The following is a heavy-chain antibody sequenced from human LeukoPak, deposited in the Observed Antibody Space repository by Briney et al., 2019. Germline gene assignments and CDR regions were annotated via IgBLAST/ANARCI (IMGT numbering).Heavy chain of an antibody. D-gene: IGHD2-15*01. J-gene: IGHJ3*02. CDR1: GGSFSGYY. CDR2: INHSGST. V-gene: IGHV4-34*01. CDR3: ARGGYCSGGSCYFIGKDAFDI. Sequence: SETLSLTCAVYGGSFSGYYWSWIRQPPGKGLEWIGEINHSGSTNYNPSLKSRVTISVDTSKNQFSLKLSSVTAADTAVYYCARGGYCSGGSCYFIGKDAFDIWGQGTMVTVSS.